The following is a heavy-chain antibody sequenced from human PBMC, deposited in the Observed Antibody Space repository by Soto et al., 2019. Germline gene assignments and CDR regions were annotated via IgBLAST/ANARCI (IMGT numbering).Heavy chain of an antibody. CDR2: IIPLFGTT. V-gene: IGHV1-69*01. D-gene: IGHD2-21*01. Sequence: QVQLVQSGSEVKMPGSSVKVSCKTSGGTFSRHAVNWVRQAPGQGLEWVGGIIPLFGTTNYAQKFDGRVTISADEATIAAYLELSSLTAVDAAVYYCARAAIHGSRLFGLFDPWGQGTLVIVSS. CDR1: GGTFSRHA. CDR3: ARAAIHGSRLFGLFDP. J-gene: IGHJ5*02.